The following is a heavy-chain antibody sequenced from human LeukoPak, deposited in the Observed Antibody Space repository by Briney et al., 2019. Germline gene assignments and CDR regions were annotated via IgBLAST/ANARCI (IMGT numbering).Heavy chain of an antibody. J-gene: IGHJ5*02. CDR1: GGSISSYY. Sequence: PSETLSLTCTVSGGSISSYYWSWIRQPPGMGLEWIGYISYTGISNYNPSLKSRVTISVDTSKNQFSLKLSSVTAADTAVYYCARRYSSTWYSVDPWGQGILVTVSS. CDR3: ARRYSSTWYSVDP. V-gene: IGHV4-59*08. CDR2: ISYTGIS. D-gene: IGHD6-13*01.